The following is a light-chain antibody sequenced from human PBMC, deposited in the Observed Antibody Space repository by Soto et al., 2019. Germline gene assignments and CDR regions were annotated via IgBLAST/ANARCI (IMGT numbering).Light chain of an antibody. CDR1: QRIRNY. J-gene: IGKJ2*01. CDR2: AAS. Sequence: DVQMTQSAASLSVSVGDRVTITWGASQRIRNYLNWYQQKPGKAPKLLIFAASSLQSGVPSRFSGGGYGTEFNLSISRLETEDFAVYYCQQYVMPPFTFGRGTKVDIK. V-gene: IGKV1-39*01. CDR3: QQYVMPPFT.